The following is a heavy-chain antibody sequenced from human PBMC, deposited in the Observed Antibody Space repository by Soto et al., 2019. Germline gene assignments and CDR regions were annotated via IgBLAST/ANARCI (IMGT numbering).Heavy chain of an antibody. D-gene: IGHD6-13*01. Sequence: GASVKVSCKASGYTFTSYGIHWVRQAPGQRLEWMGWINAANGDTKYSPKFQGRATITRDTSASTAYMELSSLRSEDTAVYYCVRRHVSATGIDWFDPWGQGTLVTVS. CDR2: INAANGDT. CDR3: VRRHVSATGIDWFDP. V-gene: IGHV1-3*01. J-gene: IGHJ5*02. CDR1: GYTFTSYG.